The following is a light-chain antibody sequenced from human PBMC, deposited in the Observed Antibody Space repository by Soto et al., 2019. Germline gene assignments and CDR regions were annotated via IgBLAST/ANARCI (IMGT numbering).Light chain of an antibody. J-gene: IGKJ1*01. CDR2: DAS. V-gene: IGKV1-39*01. CDR1: QTIGTY. Sequence: IEVTQSPSSLAASLGDRVTINCRASQTIGTYVNWYRQKSGAAPELLICDASTLQSGVPSRFRGGASGTDFTLTISSLQPEDFATYYCQQSYSTETFGQGTKVDIK. CDR3: QQSYSTET.